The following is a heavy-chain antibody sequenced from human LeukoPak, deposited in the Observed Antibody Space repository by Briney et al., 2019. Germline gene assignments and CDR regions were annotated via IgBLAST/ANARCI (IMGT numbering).Heavy chain of an antibody. Sequence: GESLKISCKGSGYSFTSYWIGWVRQMPGKGLEWMGIIYPGDSDTRYSPSFQGQVTISADKSISTAYLQWSSLKASDTAMYYCARAYSGGSYYCYYMDVWGKGTTVTVSS. J-gene: IGHJ6*03. CDR2: IYPGDSDT. CDR1: GYSFTSYW. CDR3: ARAYSGGSYYCYYMDV. D-gene: IGHD1-26*01. V-gene: IGHV5-51*01.